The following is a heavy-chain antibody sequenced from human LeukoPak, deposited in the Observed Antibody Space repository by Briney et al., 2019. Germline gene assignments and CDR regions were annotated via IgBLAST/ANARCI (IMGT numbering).Heavy chain of an antibody. D-gene: IGHD3-22*01. J-gene: IGHJ6*03. Sequence: PGGSLRLSCAASGFTFSSYGMSWVRQAPGKGLEWVSAISGSGGSTYYADSVKGRFTISRGNSKNTLYLQMNSLRAEDTAVYYCAKTPPNYYDSSHLFYMDVWGKGTTVTISS. V-gene: IGHV3-23*01. CDR3: AKTPPNYYDSSHLFYMDV. CDR2: ISGSGGST. CDR1: GFTFSSYG.